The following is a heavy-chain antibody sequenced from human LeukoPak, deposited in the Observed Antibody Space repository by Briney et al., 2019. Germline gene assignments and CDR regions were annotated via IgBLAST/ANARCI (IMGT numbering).Heavy chain of an antibody. CDR3: ARGGTYDILTGHLPDDY. D-gene: IGHD3-9*01. Sequence: SETLSLTCTVSGGSISSYYWSWIRQPPGKGLEWIGHIYNSGYTNYNPSLKSRVTISVDTSKNQFSLKLSSVTAADTAVYYCARGGTYDILTGHLPDDYWGQGSLVTVSS. CDR1: GGSISSYY. V-gene: IGHV4-59*01. J-gene: IGHJ4*02. CDR2: IYNSGYT.